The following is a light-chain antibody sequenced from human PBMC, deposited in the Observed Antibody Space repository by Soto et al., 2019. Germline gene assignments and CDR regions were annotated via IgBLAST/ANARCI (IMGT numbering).Light chain of an antibody. J-gene: IGLJ1*01. CDR2: GNS. CDR1: SSNIGAGYD. CDR3: QSYDSSLSGSYV. Sequence: QSALTQPPSVSGAPGQRVTISCTGSSSNIGAGYDVHWYQQLPGTAPKLLIYGNSNRPSGVPDRFSGSKSGTSASLAITGLRAEDGADYYCQSYDSSLSGSYVFGTGTKVTVL. V-gene: IGLV1-40*01.